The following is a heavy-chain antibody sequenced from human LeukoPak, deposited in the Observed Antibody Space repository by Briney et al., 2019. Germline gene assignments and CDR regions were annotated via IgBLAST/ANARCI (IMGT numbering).Heavy chain of an antibody. Sequence: PSETLSLTCTVSGGSVSSGSYYWSWIRQPPGMGLEWIGYIYYSGSTNYSPSLKSRVTISVDTSKNQFSLKLTSVTAADTAVYYCASVRSGRYYFDYWGQGTLVTVSS. CDR2: IYYSGST. D-gene: IGHD5-24*01. CDR1: GGSVSSGSYY. CDR3: ASVRSGRYYFDY. J-gene: IGHJ4*02. V-gene: IGHV4-61*01.